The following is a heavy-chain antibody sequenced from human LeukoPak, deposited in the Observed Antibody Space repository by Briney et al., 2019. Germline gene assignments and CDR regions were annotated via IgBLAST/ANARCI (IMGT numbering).Heavy chain of an antibody. Sequence: PGGSLRLSCAASGFTVSSNYMSWVRQAPGKGLEWVSVIYSGGSTYYADSVKGRFTISRDNSKNTLYLQMNSLRAEDTAVYYCAREIPDSSGLPDAFDIWGQGTMVTVSS. J-gene: IGHJ3*02. V-gene: IGHV3-66*01. CDR2: IYSGGST. CDR1: GFTVSSNY. D-gene: IGHD3-22*01. CDR3: AREIPDSSGLPDAFDI.